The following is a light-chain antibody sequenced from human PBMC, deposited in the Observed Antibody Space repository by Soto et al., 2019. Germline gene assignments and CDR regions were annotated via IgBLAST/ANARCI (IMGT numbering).Light chain of an antibody. CDR1: QSVSSSSY. CDR3: RQYGSSPSYT. CDR2: GAS. Sequence: EIVLTQSPGTLSLSPGERATLSCRASQSVSSSSYLAWYQQQPGQAPRLLIYGASSRATGIPDRFSGSGSATAFILTISRLEPEDFAVYYCRQYGSSPSYTFGQGTKLEIK. V-gene: IGKV3-20*01. J-gene: IGKJ2*01.